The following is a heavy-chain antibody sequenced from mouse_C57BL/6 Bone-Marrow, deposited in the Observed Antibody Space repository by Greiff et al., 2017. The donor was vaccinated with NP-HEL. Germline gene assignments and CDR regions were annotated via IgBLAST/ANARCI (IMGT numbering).Heavy chain of an antibody. V-gene: IGHV1-78*01. D-gene: IGHD1-1*01. J-gene: IGHJ4*01. Sequence: VKLMESDAELVKPGASVKISCKVSGYTFTDHTIHWMKQRPEQGLEWIGYIYPRDGSTKYNEKFKGKATLTADKSSSTAYMQLNSLTSEDSAVYFCAITTVVPHYYAMDYWGQGTSVTVSS. CDR1: GYTFTDHT. CDR3: AITTVVPHYYAMDY. CDR2: IYPRDGST.